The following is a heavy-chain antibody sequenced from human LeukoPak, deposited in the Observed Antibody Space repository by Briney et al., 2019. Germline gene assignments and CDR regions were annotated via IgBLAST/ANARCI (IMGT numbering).Heavy chain of an antibody. V-gene: IGHV3-23*01. CDR1: GFTFNTYA. Sequence: GGSLRPSCAAPGFTFNTYAMSWVRQAPWERPQWVSGISDSGGKTYYADSVRGRFTISRDNSKNTLYLQMNSLRAEDTAVYYCVKELAVAGPDYWGQGTLVTVSS. J-gene: IGHJ4*02. CDR3: VKELAVAGPDY. CDR2: ISDSGGKT. D-gene: IGHD6-19*01.